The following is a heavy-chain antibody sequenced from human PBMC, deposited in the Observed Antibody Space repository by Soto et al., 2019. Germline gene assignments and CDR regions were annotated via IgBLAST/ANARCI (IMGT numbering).Heavy chain of an antibody. V-gene: IGHV1-18*01. CDR2: ISAYNGNT. J-gene: IGHJ5*02. Sequence: QVQLVQSGGEVKKPGASVKVSCKASGYTFTSYGISWVRQAPGQGLEWMGRISAYNGNTNYAQKLQGRVTMTTDTTTSTDYMEQRSLRSDDTAVYYCARVVRAQGQWFEPWGQGTLVTVSS. D-gene: IGHD2-21*01. CDR3: ARVVRAQGQWFEP. CDR1: GYTFTSYG.